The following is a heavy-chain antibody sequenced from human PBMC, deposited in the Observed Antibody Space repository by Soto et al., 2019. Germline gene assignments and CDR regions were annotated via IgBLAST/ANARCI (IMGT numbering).Heavy chain of an antibody. J-gene: IGHJ4*02. D-gene: IGHD6-13*01. CDR2: ISSNGGRT. CDR1: GFTFSAYV. CDR3: AKDPPIASDGPTLDY. Sequence: EVQLLESGGGLVQPGGSLSLSCAASGFTFSAYVMGWVRQAPGKGPEWVSAISSNGGRTFYADSVKGRFTISRDNSRNTLYLQMHSLTVEDTAVYYCAKDPPIASDGPTLDYWGQGTLVAVSS. V-gene: IGHV3-23*01.